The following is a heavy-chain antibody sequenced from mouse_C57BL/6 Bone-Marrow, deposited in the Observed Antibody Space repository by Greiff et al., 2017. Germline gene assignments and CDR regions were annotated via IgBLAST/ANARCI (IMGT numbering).Heavy chain of an antibody. Sequence: QVTLKESGPGILQPSQTLSLTCSFSGFSLRSFGMGVGWIRQPSGKGLEWLAHIWWDDDKYYKPALKSRLTNSKDTSKNQVCLKIANVDTADTATSYCARGTYYYDSSRFDYWGQGTTLTVSS. V-gene: IGHV8-8*01. CDR2: IWWDDDK. J-gene: IGHJ2*01. D-gene: IGHD1-1*01. CDR3: ARGTYYYDSSRFDY. CDR1: GFSLRSFGMG.